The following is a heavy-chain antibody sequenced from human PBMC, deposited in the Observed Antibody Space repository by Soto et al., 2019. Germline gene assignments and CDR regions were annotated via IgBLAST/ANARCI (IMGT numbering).Heavy chain of an antibody. D-gene: IGHD6-13*01. CDR2: ISSSSSYI. CDR3: ARDKAAADYYYGMDV. V-gene: IGHV3-21*01. CDR1: GFTFCSYS. J-gene: IGHJ6*02. Sequence: PGGSLRLSCAASGFTFCSYSMNWVRQAPGKGLEWVSSISSSSSYIYYADSVKGRFTISRDNAKNPLYLQMNSLRAEDTAVYYCARDKAAADYYYGMDVWGQGTTVTVSS.